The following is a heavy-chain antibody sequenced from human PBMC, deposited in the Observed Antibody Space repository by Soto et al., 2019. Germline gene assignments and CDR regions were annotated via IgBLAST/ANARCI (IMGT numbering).Heavy chain of an antibody. Sequence: VSCKASGFTFTSSAVQWVRQARGQRLEWIGWFVVGNGNTNYAQKFQERVTMTRDISTDTAYMELSSLRSEDTAVYYCATTPIDYGDYRRRGILFDYWGQGTLVTVSS. D-gene: IGHD4-17*01. CDR1: GFTFTSSA. CDR2: FVVGNGNT. CDR3: ATTPIDYGDYRRRGILFDY. V-gene: IGHV1-58*01. J-gene: IGHJ4*02.